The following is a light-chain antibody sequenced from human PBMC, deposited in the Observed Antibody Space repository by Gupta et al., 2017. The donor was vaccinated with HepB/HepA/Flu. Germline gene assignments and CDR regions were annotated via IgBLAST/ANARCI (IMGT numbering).Light chain of an antibody. Sequence: DIQMTQSPSSLSASVGDRVTITCRASQSIRSYLNWYQQKPGKAPKLLIYGASSLLSGVPSRFSGSGSGTDFTLTISRRQPEDFAIYHCQQTDSTPNTLGQGTQMEIK. J-gene: IGKJ5*01. CDR2: GAS. V-gene: IGKV1-39*01. CDR1: QSIRSY. CDR3: QQTDSTPNT.